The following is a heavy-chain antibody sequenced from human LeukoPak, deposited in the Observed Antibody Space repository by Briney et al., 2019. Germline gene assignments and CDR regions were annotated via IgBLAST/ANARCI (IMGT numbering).Heavy chain of an antibody. Sequence: PGGSLRLSCAASGFIFSSCSMNWVRQAPGKGLEWVSSISSSSSYMYYADSLKGRFTISRDNAKNSLYLQMNSLRAEDTAVYYCASSTSRAGGPGGHSFDYWGQGTLVTVSS. V-gene: IGHV3-21*01. CDR1: GFIFSSCS. CDR2: ISSSSSYM. J-gene: IGHJ4*02. CDR3: ASSTSRAGGPGGHSFDY. D-gene: IGHD2-2*01.